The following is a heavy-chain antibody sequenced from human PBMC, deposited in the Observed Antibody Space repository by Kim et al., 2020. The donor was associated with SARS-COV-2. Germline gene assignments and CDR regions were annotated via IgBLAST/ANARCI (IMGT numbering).Heavy chain of an antibody. D-gene: IGHD6-13*01. J-gene: IGHJ6*02. CDR3: ARDPPYSSSWDYGMDV. V-gene: IGHV3-11*04. Sequence: SVKGRFTISRDNAKNSLYLQMNSLRAEDTAVYYCARDPPYSSSWDYGMDVWGQGTTVTVSS.